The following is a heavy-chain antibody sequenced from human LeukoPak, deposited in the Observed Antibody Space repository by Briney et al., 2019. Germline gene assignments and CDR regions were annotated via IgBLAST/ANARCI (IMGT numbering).Heavy chain of an antibody. V-gene: IGHV3-23*01. CDR1: GFTFSSYA. J-gene: IGHJ4*02. D-gene: IGHD1-26*01. CDR3: AKEERVGITPPFFDY. Sequence: GGSLRLSCAASGFTFSSYAMSWVRQAPGKGLEWVSAISGTSDGTYYADSVKGRFTISRDNSKNTLYLQMNSLRAEDTAVYYCAKEERVGITPPFFDYWGQGTLVTVSS. CDR2: ISGTSDGT.